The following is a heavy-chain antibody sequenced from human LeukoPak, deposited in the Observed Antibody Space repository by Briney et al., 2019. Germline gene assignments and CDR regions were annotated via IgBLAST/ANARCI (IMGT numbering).Heavy chain of an antibody. D-gene: IGHD3-22*01. CDR2: ISYDGGKK. V-gene: IGHV3-30*04. CDR3: ARVRGNYYDNSGFPGD. CDR1: GFTFSTYG. Sequence: PGKSLRLSCAASGFTFSTYGLDWVRQAPGKGLDWVAHISYDGGKKQYADSVKGRFTISRDNSKNTLHLQMSGLTVEDTALYYCARVRGNYYDNSGFPGDWGQGTPVTVSS. J-gene: IGHJ4*02.